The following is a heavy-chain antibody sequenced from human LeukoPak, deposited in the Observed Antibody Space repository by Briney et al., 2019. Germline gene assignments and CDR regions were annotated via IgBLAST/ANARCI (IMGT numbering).Heavy chain of an antibody. CDR2: INAGNGNT. CDR3: ARGGRSSTSRPYYYYMDV. CDR1: GYTFTSYA. V-gene: IGHV1-3*01. Sequence: ASVKVSCKASGYTFTSYAMHWVRQAPGQRLEWMGWINAGNGNTKYSQKFQGRVTITRDESTSTAYMELSSLRSEDTAVYYCARGGRSSTSRPYYYYMDVWGKGTTVTVSS. D-gene: IGHD2-2*01. J-gene: IGHJ6*03.